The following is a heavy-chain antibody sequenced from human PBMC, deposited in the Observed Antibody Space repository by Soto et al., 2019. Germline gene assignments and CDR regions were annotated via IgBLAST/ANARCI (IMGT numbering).Heavy chain of an antibody. CDR2: ISRNGGST. CDR3: VKGLISSDYDILNGLDY. V-gene: IGHV3-64D*09. D-gene: IGHD3-9*01. J-gene: IGHJ4*02. CDR1: GFTFSSYA. Sequence: GGSLSLSCSASGFTFSSYAMHWVRQAPGKGLEYVSAISRNGGSTYYADSVKGRFTISRDNYKNTLYLQMSSLRAEDTAVYYCVKGLISSDYDILNGLDYWGQGTLVTVSS.